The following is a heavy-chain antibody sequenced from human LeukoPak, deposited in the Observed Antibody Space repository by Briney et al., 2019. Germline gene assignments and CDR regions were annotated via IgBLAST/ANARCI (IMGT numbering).Heavy chain of an antibody. CDR2: IYPGDSDT. J-gene: IGHJ6*02. D-gene: IGHD3-3*01. V-gene: IGHV5-51*01. CDR3: ARHRGGFWSGYRNYYYGMDV. CDR1: GYSFTSYW. Sequence: GESLKISCKGSGYSFTSYWIGWVRQMPGKGLEWMGIIYPGDSDTRYSPSFQGQVTISADKSISTAYLQWSSLKASDTAMYYCARHRGGFWSGYRNYYYGMDVWGQGTTVTVSS.